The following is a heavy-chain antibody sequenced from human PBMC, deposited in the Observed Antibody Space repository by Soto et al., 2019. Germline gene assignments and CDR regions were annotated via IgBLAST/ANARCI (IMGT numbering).Heavy chain of an antibody. CDR2: IYPGDSDT. V-gene: IGHV5-51*01. D-gene: IGHD4-17*01. Sequence: PGESLKISCRGSGYSFTNYWIGWVRQMPGKGLEWMGIIYPGDSDTRYSPSFQGQVTISVDKSISTAYLQWSSLKASDTAMYYCARHPTRSLYGDYVRRYYYYGMDVWGQGTTVTVSS. CDR1: GYSFTNYW. J-gene: IGHJ6*02. CDR3: ARHPTRSLYGDYVRRYYYYGMDV.